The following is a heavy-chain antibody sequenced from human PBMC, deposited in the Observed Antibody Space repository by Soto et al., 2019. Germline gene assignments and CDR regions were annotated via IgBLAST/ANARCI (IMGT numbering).Heavy chain of an antibody. CDR2: VYWDDDK. CDR3: AHRQAGYNSGWNEGYFVY. D-gene: IGHD6-19*01. J-gene: IGHJ4*02. V-gene: IGHV2-5*02. Sequence: SGPTLVNPTETLTLTCTFSGFSLTTSGVGVGWIRQPPGKALEWLAVVYWDDDKRYSPSLRSRLTITKDASKNQVVLTMTNMDPVDTATYYCAHRQAGYNSGWNEGYFVYWGQGTLVTVSS. CDR1: GFSLTTSGVG.